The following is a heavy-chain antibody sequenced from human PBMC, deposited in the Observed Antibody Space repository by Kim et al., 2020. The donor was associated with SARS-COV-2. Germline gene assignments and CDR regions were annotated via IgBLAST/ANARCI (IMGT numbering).Heavy chain of an antibody. CDR2: ISYDGSNK. CDR1: GFTFSSYG. J-gene: IGHJ3*02. D-gene: IGHD3-22*01. CDR3: AGYYDSSGYLDAFDI. Sequence: GGSLRLSCAASGFTFSSYGMHWVRQAPGKGLEWVAVISYDGSNKYYADSVKGRFTISRDNSKNTLYLQMNSLRAEDTAVYYCAGYYDSSGYLDAFDIWGQGTMVTVSS. V-gene: IGHV3-30*03.